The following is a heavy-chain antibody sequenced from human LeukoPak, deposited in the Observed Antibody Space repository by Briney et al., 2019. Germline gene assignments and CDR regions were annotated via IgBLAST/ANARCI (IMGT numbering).Heavy chain of an antibody. CDR3: ARDSRYYYDSSGYLNWFDP. Sequence: SETLSLTCAVYGGSFSGYYWSWIRQPPGKGLEWIGEINHSGNTNYNPSLKSRDTISVDTSKNQFSLKLSSVTAADTAVYYCARDSRYYYDSSGYLNWFDPWGQGTLVTVSS. CDR1: GGSFSGYY. V-gene: IGHV4-34*01. D-gene: IGHD3-22*01. CDR2: INHSGNT. J-gene: IGHJ5*02.